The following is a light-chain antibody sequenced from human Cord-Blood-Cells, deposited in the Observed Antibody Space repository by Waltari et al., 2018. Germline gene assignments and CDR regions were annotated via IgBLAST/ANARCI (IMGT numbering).Light chain of an antibody. CDR1: SSDVGSYNL. CDR2: EGS. Sequence: QSALTQPASVSGSPGQSITISCTGTSSDVGSYNLVSWYQQHPGKAPKLMLYEGSKRPSGVSNRFSGSKSGNTAYLTISGLQAEDEADYYCCSYAGSSTLVFGGGTKLTVL. CDR3: CSYAGSSTLV. V-gene: IGLV2-23*01. J-gene: IGLJ2*01.